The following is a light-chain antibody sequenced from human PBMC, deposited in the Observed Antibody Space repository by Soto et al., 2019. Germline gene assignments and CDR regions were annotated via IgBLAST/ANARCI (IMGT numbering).Light chain of an antibody. CDR1: QSVSSN. CDR2: GVS. J-gene: IGKJ1*01. Sequence: EIVMTQSPATLSVSPGERATLSCRACQSVSSNLAWYQQKPGQAPRLLIYGVSTRATGTPDRFSGSGSGTEFTLTISSLQSVDVAIHYCQRYNNFPPSTLGQGPKV. CDR3: QRYNNFPPST. V-gene: IGKV3-15*01.